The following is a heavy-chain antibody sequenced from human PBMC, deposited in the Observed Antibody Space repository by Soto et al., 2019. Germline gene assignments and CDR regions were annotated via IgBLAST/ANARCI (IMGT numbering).Heavy chain of an antibody. Sequence: PGGSLRLSCAASGFTFSRNAIHWVRQAPGKGLEWVAIISFDGGNKYYADSVKGRFTISRDNSKNTLYLQMNSLRLEDTAVYFRARDLWDDGSAQLDYWGQGALVNVS. CDR1: GFTFSRNA. V-gene: IGHV3-30-3*01. CDR3: ARDLWDDGSAQLDY. CDR2: ISFDGGNK. J-gene: IGHJ4*02. D-gene: IGHD3-22*01.